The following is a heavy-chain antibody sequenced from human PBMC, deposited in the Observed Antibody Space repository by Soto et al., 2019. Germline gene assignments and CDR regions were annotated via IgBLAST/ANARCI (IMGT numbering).Heavy chain of an antibody. CDR1: GFTVSSYA. D-gene: IGHD3-22*01. CDR3: ALSGYPNLNYYYYMDV. CDR2: ISGSGGST. Sequence: PGGSLRLSCAASGFTVSSYAMSWVRQAPGKGLEWVSAISGSGGSTYYADSVKGRFTISRDNSKNTLYLQMNSLRAEDTAVYYCALSGYPNLNYYYYMDVWGKGTTVTVSS. V-gene: IGHV3-23*01. J-gene: IGHJ6*03.